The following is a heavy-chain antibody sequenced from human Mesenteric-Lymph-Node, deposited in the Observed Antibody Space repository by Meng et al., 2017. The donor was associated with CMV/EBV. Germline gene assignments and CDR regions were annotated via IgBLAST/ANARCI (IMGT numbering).Heavy chain of an antibody. J-gene: IGHJ4*02. CDR1: GFTFSSYA. CDR3: ARGYCSSTSCYRTPFDY. D-gene: IGHD2-2*03. CDR2: IYSGGST. V-gene: IGHV3-66*02. Sequence: GFTFSSYAMSWGRQAPGKGLEWVSVIYSGGSTYYADSVKGRFTISRDNSKNTLYLQMNSLRAEDTAVYYCARGYCSSTSCYRTPFDYWGQGTLVTVSS.